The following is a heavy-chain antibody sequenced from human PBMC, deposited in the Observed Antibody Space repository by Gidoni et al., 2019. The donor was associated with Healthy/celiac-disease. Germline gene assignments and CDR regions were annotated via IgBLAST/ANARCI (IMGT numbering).Heavy chain of an antibody. J-gene: IGHJ4*02. CDR1: GGTFSSYA. D-gene: IGHD2-21*02. Sequence: VQLVQSGAEVKKPGSSVTVSCQASGGTFSSYAISWVRQAPGQGLEWMGGIIPIFGTANDAQKFQGRVTITADESTSTADMELSSLRSEDTAVYYCARENCGGDCYGYFDYWGQGTLVTVSS. CDR2: IIPIFGTA. V-gene: IGHV1-69*01. CDR3: ARENCGGDCYGYFDY.